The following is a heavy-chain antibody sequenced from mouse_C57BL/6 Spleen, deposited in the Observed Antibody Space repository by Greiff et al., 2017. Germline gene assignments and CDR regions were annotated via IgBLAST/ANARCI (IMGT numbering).Heavy chain of an antibody. D-gene: IGHD1-1*01. Sequence: QVQLQQPGAELVMPGASVKLSCKASGYTFTSYWMHWVKQRPGQGLEWIGEIDPSDSYTNYNQKFKGKSTLTVDKSSSTAYMQLSSLTSEDSAVYDCVRSRGTTIGYAMDYWGQGTSVTVSS. CDR1: GYTFTSYW. V-gene: IGHV1-69*01. CDR3: VRSRGTTIGYAMDY. J-gene: IGHJ4*01. CDR2: IDPSDSYT.